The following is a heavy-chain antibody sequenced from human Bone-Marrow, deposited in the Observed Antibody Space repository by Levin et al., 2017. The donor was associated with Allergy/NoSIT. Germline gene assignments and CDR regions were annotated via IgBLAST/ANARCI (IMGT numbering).Heavy chain of an antibody. V-gene: IGHV4-31*03. CDR1: GDSINSPEYD. CDR3: ARDEGARLNV. Sequence: LRLSCSVSGDSINSPEYDWSWIRQLPGKGLEWIGHISYTGTTYYNPSLKSRLTISIDASKKQFSLQLTSVSAADTAVYYCARDEGARLNVWGQGTTVTVSS. CDR2: ISYTGTT. J-gene: IGHJ6*02. D-gene: IGHD1-26*01.